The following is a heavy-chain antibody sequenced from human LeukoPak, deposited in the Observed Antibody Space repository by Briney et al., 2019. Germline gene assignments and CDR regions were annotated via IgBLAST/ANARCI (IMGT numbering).Heavy chain of an antibody. Sequence: SETLSLTCAVSGGSISSDGYSWSWIRQPPGKGLEWIGYIYHSGSTYYNPSLKSRVTISVDRSKNQFSLKLSSVTAADTAVYYCARDRYGDHTYFDYWGQGTLVTVSS. CDR3: ARDRYGDHTYFDY. J-gene: IGHJ4*02. D-gene: IGHD4-17*01. CDR2: IYHSGST. V-gene: IGHV4-30-2*01. CDR1: GGSISSDGYS.